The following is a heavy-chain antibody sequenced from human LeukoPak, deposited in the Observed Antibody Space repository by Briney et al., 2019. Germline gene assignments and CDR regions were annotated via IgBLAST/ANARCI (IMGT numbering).Heavy chain of an antibody. CDR3: AKDGSGSYYHGGFDY. CDR2: ISGSGSGT. Sequence: PGGSLRLSCAASGFTFSTYAMSWVRQPPGKGLEWVSAISGSGSGTYYADSVKGRFTISRDNSKNTLYLQMNSLRAEDTALCYCAKDGSGSYYHGGFDYWGQGTLVTVSS. D-gene: IGHD1-26*01. CDR1: GFTFSTYA. V-gene: IGHV3-23*01. J-gene: IGHJ4*02.